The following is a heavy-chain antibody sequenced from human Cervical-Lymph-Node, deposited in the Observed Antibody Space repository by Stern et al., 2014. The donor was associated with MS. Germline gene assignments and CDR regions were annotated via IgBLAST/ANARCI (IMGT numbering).Heavy chain of an antibody. J-gene: IGHJ6*02. V-gene: IGHV3-9*01. CDR1: GLTFEDHA. Sequence: EVQLVESGGGMVQPGRSLRLSCVATGLTFEDHAMHWVRRAAGKGLEWVSGLSWNSNTKAYASSVKGRFNISRDNAKNALYLQMDSLRAEDTALYYCVKDVSSSLEYYFGMDVWGQGTAVAVSS. D-gene: IGHD6-6*01. CDR2: LSWNSNTK. CDR3: VKDVSSSLEYYFGMDV.